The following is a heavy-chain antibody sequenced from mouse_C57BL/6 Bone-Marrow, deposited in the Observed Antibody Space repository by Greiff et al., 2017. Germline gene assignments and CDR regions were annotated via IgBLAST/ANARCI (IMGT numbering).Heavy chain of an antibody. Sequence: EVKLQESGGGLVQPGGSMKLSCVASGITFSNYWMKWVRQSPEKGLEWVAEIRLKSNNYATHYAVSVKGRFTISRDDSKSSVYLQMNNVRAEDTGVYYCSTGFAYWGQGTLVTVSA. CDR3: STGFAY. CDR1: GITFSNYW. J-gene: IGHJ3*01. CDR2: IRLKSNNYAT. V-gene: IGHV6-6*02. D-gene: IGHD4-1*02.